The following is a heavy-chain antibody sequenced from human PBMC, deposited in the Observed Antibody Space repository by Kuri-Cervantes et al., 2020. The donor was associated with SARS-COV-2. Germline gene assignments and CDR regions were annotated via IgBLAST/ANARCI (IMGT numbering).Heavy chain of an antibody. V-gene: IGHV3-21*01. J-gene: IGHJ4*02. Sequence: GGSLRLSCAASRFTFSSYSMNWVRQAPGKGLEWVSSISSSSSYIYYADSVKGRFTISRDNAKNSLYLQMNSLRAEDTAVYYCARDFYFIAVAGTRNTYWGQGTLVTVSS. D-gene: IGHD6-19*01. CDR2: ISSSSSYI. CDR3: ARDFYFIAVAGTRNTY. CDR1: RFTFSSYS.